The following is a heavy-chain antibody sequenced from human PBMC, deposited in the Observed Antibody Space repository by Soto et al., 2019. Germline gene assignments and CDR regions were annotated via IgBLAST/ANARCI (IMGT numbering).Heavy chain of an antibody. CDR1: GFTFDDYA. Sequence: GGSLRLSCAASGFTFDDYAMHWVRQAPGKGLEWVSGISWNSGSIGYADSVKGRFTISRDNAKNSLYLQMNSLRAEDTALYYCATYSIAVAGTSTNGWGQGTLVTVSS. J-gene: IGHJ4*02. CDR3: ATYSIAVAGTSTNG. V-gene: IGHV3-9*01. D-gene: IGHD6-19*01. CDR2: ISWNSGSI.